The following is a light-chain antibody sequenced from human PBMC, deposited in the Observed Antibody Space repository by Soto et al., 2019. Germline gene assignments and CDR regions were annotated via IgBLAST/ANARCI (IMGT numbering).Light chain of an antibody. CDR2: DAS. CDR1: QSVSSW. V-gene: IGKV1-5*01. J-gene: IGKJ5*01. Sequence: DIQMTQSPSTLSAYVGDRVTINCRASQSVSSWLAWCQQKPGKAPKLLLYDASSLESGVPSRFSGSGSGTEFTLTISSLQPDDFAVYYCQQRSNWFTFGQGTRLEIK. CDR3: QQRSNWFT.